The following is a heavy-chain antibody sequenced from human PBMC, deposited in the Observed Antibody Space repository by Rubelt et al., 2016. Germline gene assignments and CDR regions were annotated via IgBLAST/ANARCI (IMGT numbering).Heavy chain of an antibody. J-gene: IGHJ5*01. V-gene: IGHV1-18*01. D-gene: IGHD3-16*02. CDR3: ARVMITFGGVIEVGWFDP. CDR1: GYTFTSYG. Sequence: QVQLVQSGAEVKKPGASVKVSCKASGYTFTSYGISWVRQAPGQGLEWMGWISAYNGNTNYAQKFQGRVTMTTDTSTSTAYMELRSLRSDDTAVYYCARVMITFGGVIEVGWFDPWGQGTLVTVSS. CDR2: ISAYNGNT.